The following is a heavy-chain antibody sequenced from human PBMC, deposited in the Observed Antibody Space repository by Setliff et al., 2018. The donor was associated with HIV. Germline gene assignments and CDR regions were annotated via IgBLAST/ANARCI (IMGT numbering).Heavy chain of an antibody. V-gene: IGHV4-38-2*01. J-gene: IGHJ4*02. CDR2: IYHSGST. CDR1: GYSISSVYY. CDR3: ASSYDILTGYDY. D-gene: IGHD3-9*01. Sequence: SETLSRTCAVAGYSISSVYYWGWIRQPPGKGLGWIGSIYHSGSTYYNPSLKSRVTISVDTSKNQFSLKLSAVTAADTAVYYCASSYDILTGYDYWGQGTLVTVSS.